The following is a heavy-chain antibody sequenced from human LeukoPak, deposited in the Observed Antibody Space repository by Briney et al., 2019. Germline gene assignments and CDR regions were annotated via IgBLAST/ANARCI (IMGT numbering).Heavy chain of an antibody. CDR1: GGTFSSYA. D-gene: IGHD6-19*01. Sequence: ASVKVSCKASGGTFSSYAISWVRQAPGQGLEWMGGIIPISGTANYAQKFQGRVTITADESTSTAYMELSSLRSEDTAVYYCARDVGIAVAGTFDYWGQGTLVTVSS. CDR2: IIPISGTA. CDR3: ARDVGIAVAGTFDY. V-gene: IGHV1-69*13. J-gene: IGHJ4*02.